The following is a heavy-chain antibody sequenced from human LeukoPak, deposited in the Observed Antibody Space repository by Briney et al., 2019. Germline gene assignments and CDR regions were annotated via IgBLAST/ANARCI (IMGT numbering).Heavy chain of an antibody. V-gene: IGHV3-53*01. J-gene: IGHJ4*02. Sequence: PGGSLRLSCAVSGFGVRSNHVAWVRQAPGKGLEWVSVRQPGNVSYYADSVKGRFTTSADTSKNTLYLQMNNLRSEDTALYYCARERDYDTYFDYWGQETLVTVSS. D-gene: IGHD3-22*01. CDR1: GFGVRSNH. CDR2: RQPGNVS. CDR3: ARERDYDTYFDY.